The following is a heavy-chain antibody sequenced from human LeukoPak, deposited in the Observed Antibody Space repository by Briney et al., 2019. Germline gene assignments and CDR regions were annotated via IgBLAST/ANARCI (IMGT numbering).Heavy chain of an antibody. CDR1: GFIFSNYA. Sequence: GGSLRLSCAVSGFIFSNYAVNWVRQAPEKGLEWVSTIHGGGDVTYYADSVKGRFTIPRDNSRNTLYLQMNSLRAEDTAVYYCAKALSSSFYYFDLGGRGTLVTVSS. J-gene: IGHJ2*01. V-gene: IGHV3-23*01. CDR2: IHGGGDVT. D-gene: IGHD3-16*02. CDR3: AKALSSSFYYFDL.